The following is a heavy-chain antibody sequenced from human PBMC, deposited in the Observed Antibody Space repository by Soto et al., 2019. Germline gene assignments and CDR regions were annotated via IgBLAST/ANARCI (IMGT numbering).Heavy chain of an antibody. J-gene: IGHJ6*02. D-gene: IGHD2-2*02. V-gene: IGHV1-69*13. Sequence: SVKVSCKASGGTFSSYAISWVRQAPGQGLEWMGGIIPIFGTANYAQKFQGRVTITADESTSTAYMELSSLRSEDTAVYYCARDLTRIVVVPAAIGTYGMGVWGQGTTVTVSS. CDR2: IIPIFGTA. CDR3: ARDLTRIVVVPAAIGTYGMGV. CDR1: GGTFSSYA.